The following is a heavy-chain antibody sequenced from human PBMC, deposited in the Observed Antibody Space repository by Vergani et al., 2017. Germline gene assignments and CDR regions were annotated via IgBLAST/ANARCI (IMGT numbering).Heavy chain of an antibody. D-gene: IGHD3-9*01. V-gene: IGHV3-15*01. CDR3: TTDGDYDSWTGYYPYYFDY. J-gene: IGHJ4*02. CDR1: GFTFSNAW. CDR2: IKSKTDGGTT. Sequence: EVQLVESGGGLVKPGGSLRLSCAASGFTFSNAWMSWVRQAPGKGLEWVGRIKSKTDGGTTDYAAPVKGRFTISRDDSKNTLYLQMNSLKTEDTAVYYCTTDGDYDSWTGYYPYYFDYWGQGTLVTVSS.